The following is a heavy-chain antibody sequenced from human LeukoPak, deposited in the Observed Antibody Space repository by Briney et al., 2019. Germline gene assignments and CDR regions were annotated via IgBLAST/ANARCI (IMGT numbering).Heavy chain of an antibody. CDR3: ARLKEGIDY. D-gene: IGHD3-10*01. J-gene: IGHJ4*02. CDR1: GGSISSSSYY. Sequence: SETPSLTCTVSGGSISSSSYYWGWIRQPPGKGLEWIGSIYYSGSTYYNPSLKSRVTISVDTSKNQFSLKLSSVTAADTAVYYCARLKEGIDYWGQGTLVTVSS. CDR2: IYYSGST. V-gene: IGHV4-39*01.